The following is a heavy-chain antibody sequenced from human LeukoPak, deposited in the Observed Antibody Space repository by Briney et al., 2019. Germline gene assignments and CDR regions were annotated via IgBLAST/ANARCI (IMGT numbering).Heavy chain of an antibody. D-gene: IGHD3-9*01. CDR2: IYYSGST. V-gene: IGHV4-59*08. CDR3: ARHYDILTGYYTGSAPLFDY. Sequence: SETLSLTCAVYGGSFSGYYWSWIRQPPGKGLEWIGYIYYSGSTNYNPSLKSRVTISVDTSKNQFSLKLSSVTAADTAVYYCARHYDILTGYYTGSAPLFDYWGQGTLVTVSS. CDR1: GGSFSGYY. J-gene: IGHJ4*02.